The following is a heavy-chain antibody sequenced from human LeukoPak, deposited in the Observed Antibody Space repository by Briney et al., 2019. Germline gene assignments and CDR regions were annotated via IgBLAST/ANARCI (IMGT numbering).Heavy chain of an antibody. V-gene: IGHV1-2*04. CDR2: INPNSGGT. CDR3: ARDLYIAAAGDKSNGMDV. D-gene: IGHD6-13*01. J-gene: IGHJ6*02. Sequence: GASVKVSCKASGYTFTSYGISWVRQAPGQGLEWMGWINPNSGGTNYAQKFQGWVTMTRDTSISTAYMELSRLRSDDTAVYYCARDLYIAAAGDKSNGMDVWGQGTTVTVSS. CDR1: GYTFTSYG.